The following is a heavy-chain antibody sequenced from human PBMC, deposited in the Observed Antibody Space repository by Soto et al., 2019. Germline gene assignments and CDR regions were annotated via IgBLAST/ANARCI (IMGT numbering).Heavy chain of an antibody. J-gene: IGHJ3*02. CDR2: ISADNGNT. CDR3: ARDPRRYDFWSGYADTDAFDI. D-gene: IGHD3-3*01. CDR1: GYTFTSYG. Sequence: GASVKVSCKASGYTFTSYGISWVRQAPGQGLEWMGWISADNGNTNYAQKLQGRVTMTTDTSTSTAYMELRSLRSDDTAVYYCARDPRRYDFWSGYADTDAFDIWGQGTMVTVSS. V-gene: IGHV1-18*04.